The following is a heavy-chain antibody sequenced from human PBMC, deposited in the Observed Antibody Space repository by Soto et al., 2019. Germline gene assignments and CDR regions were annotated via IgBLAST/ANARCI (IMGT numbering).Heavy chain of an antibody. J-gene: IGHJ6*03. CDR2: ISSSSSYI. Sequence: LRLSCAASGFTFSSYSMNWVRQAPGKGLEWVSSISSSSSYIYYVDSVKGRFTISRDNAKNSLYLQMNSLRAEDTAVYYCARLWRTTRVYYYYYMDVWGKGTTVTVSS. CDR1: GFTFSSYS. D-gene: IGHD1-7*01. V-gene: IGHV3-21*01. CDR3: ARLWRTTRVYYYYYMDV.